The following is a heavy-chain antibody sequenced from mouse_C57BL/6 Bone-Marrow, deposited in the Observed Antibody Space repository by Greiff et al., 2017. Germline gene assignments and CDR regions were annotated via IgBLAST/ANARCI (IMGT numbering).Heavy chain of an antibody. CDR3: ARQGYYYGSDWYFDV. D-gene: IGHD1-1*01. CDR1: GFTFSSYG. V-gene: IGHV5-6*01. Sequence: EVQGVESGGDLVKPGGSLKLSCAASGFTFSSYGMSWVRQTPDKRLEWVATISSGGSYTYYPDSVKGRFTISRDNAKNTLYLQMSSLKSEDTAMYYYARQGYYYGSDWYFDVWGTGTTVTVSS. CDR2: ISSGGSYT. J-gene: IGHJ1*03.